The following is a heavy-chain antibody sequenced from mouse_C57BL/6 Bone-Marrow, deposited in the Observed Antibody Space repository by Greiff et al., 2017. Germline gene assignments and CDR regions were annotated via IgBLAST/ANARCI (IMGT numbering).Heavy chain of an antibody. D-gene: IGHD2-2*01. V-gene: IGHV5-6*02. Sequence: DVNLVESGGDLVQPGGSLKLSCAASGFTFRSYGMSWVRQTPDKRLEWVATISSGGSYTYSPDSVKGRFTISRANAKNTLYLQMSSQKSEDTAMYYWTRHSLVTTGAWCAYWGQGTLVTVSA. CDR1: GFTFRSYG. J-gene: IGHJ3*01. CDR2: ISSGGSYT. CDR3: TRHSLVTTGAWCAY.